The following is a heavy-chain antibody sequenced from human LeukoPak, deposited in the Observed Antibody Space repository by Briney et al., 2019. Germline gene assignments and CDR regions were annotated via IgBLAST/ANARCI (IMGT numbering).Heavy chain of an antibody. CDR2: IGSRGNTL. CDR3: ARVPESEDTFESALDI. CDR1: GFTFSSYA. D-gene: IGHD3-16*01. Sequence: GGSLRLSCAASGFTFSSYAMSWVRQAPGKGLEWVSYIGSRGNTLYYTDSVRGRFTISRDNARNSLYLQMNSLRVEDTAVYYCARVPESEDTFESALDIWGLGTMVTVSS. V-gene: IGHV3-48*03. J-gene: IGHJ3*02.